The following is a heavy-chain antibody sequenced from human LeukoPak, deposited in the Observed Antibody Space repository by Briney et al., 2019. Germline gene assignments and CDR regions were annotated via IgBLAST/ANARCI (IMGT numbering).Heavy chain of an antibody. V-gene: IGHV3-74*01. CDR1: GFTFSSHW. CDR2: INSDGSST. D-gene: IGHD5-12*01. CDR3: ARGARFAYYLDS. Sequence: GGSLRLSCEASGFTFSSHWMYWVRQAPGKGLVWVSRINSDGSSTNYADSVKGRFTISRDNAKNTVYLQMNSLGAEDTAVYYCARGARFAYYLDSWGQGTLVTVSS. J-gene: IGHJ4*02.